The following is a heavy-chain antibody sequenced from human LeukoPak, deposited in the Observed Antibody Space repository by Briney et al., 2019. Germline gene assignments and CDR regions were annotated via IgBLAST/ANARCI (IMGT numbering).Heavy chain of an antibody. CDR3: ARDLVGATFNY. Sequence: HPGGSLRLSCAASGFTFSSYWMHWVRHAPGKGLVWVSRINSDGSSTNYADSVKGRFTISRDNAKNTLHLQMNSLRAEDTAVYYCARDLVGATFNYWGQGTLVTVSS. V-gene: IGHV3-74*01. CDR1: GFTFSSYW. D-gene: IGHD1-26*01. J-gene: IGHJ4*02. CDR2: INSDGSST.